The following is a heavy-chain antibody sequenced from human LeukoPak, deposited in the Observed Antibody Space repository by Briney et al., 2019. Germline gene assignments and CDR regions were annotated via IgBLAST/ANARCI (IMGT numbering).Heavy chain of an antibody. J-gene: IGHJ4*02. D-gene: IGHD6-6*01. CDR1: GFTFSRHW. Sequence: GGPLRLSCAASGFTFSRHWMGWVRQAPGKGLEWVAKIKEDGSVNNYVDSVKGRFTTSRDNAKNSLYLQMNSLRAEDTAVYYCMAESSSPWEGYWGQGTLVTVSS. CDR3: MAESSSPWEGY. CDR2: IKEDGSVN. V-gene: IGHV3-7*01.